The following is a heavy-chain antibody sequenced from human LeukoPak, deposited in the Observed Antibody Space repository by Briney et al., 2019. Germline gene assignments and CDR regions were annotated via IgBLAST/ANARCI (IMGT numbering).Heavy chain of an antibody. CDR3: ARDYYYDSSGLDY. J-gene: IGHJ4*02. D-gene: IGHD3-22*01. Sequence: GGSLRLSCAASGFTFSNYGMHWVRQAPGKGLEWVAVILYDGSNKDYADSVKGRFTISRDNSKNTLYLQMNSLRAEDTAVYYCARDYYYDSSGLDYWGQGTLVTVSS. CDR1: GFTFSNYG. V-gene: IGHV3-30*03. CDR2: ILYDGSNK.